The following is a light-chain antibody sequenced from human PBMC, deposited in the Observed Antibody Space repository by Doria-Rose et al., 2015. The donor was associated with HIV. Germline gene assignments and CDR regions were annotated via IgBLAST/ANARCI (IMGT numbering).Light chain of an antibody. J-gene: IGKJ1*01. V-gene: IGKV3-20*01. CDR3: HQCGTSWT. CDR1: QSFSSTY. Sequence: TQSPGTLSLSPGERATLSCRASQSFSSTYLAWYQQKPGQAPSLLIYDGSTRATGIPDRFSASGSGTDFTLTITRLEPEDFALYYCHQCGTSWTFGQGTRLE. CDR2: DGS.